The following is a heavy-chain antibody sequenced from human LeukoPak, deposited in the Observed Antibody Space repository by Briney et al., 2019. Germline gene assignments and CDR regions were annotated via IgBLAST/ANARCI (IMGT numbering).Heavy chain of an antibody. CDR3: ARATLNYDIVTGYPRFDP. J-gene: IGHJ5*02. CDR1: GYTFTDYG. D-gene: IGHD3-9*01. CDR2: MNPNSGNT. Sequence: ASVKVSCKASGYTFTDYGISWVRQAPGQGLEWMGWMNPNSGNTGYAQKFQGRVTITRNTSISTAYMELSSLRSEDTAVYYCARATLNYDIVTGYPRFDPWGQGTLVTVSS. V-gene: IGHV1-8*03.